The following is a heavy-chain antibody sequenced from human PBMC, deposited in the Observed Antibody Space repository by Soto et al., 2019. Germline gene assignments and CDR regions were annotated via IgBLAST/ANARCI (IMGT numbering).Heavy chain of an antibody. Sequence: QVQLQETGPGLVKPSETLSLTCTVSGGSISDYSLSWIRQSAGKGLEWVGRVHINGNTHYNPSLRRRVTMSVDTSNNQFHLRVTSVTAADTAVYYCARESGDNWTYEVYWGLGTLAAVSS. CDR1: GGSISDYS. CDR2: VHINGNT. V-gene: IGHV4-4*07. J-gene: IGHJ4*02. CDR3: ARESGDNWTYEVY. D-gene: IGHD1-7*01.